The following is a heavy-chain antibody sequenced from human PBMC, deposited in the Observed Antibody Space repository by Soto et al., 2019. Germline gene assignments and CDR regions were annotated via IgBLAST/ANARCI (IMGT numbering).Heavy chain of an antibody. V-gene: IGHV4-39*07. J-gene: IGHJ4*02. Sequence: TLSLTCTVSGGSISSSSYYWGWIRQPPGKGLEWIGRIYYSGSTYYNPSLKSRVSMSVDTSKNQFSLKLNSVTAADTAVYYWARPTRITTFTEQRGIDYCGKG. CDR2: IYYSGST. CDR3: ARPTRITTFTEQRGIDY. D-gene: IGHD6-25*01. CDR1: GGSISSSSYY.